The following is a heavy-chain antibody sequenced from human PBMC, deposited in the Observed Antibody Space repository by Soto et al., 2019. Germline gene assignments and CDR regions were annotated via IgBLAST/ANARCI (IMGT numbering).Heavy chain of an antibody. CDR1: GYSFTSYW. D-gene: IGHD6-13*01. Sequence: PGESLKISCKGSGYSFTSYWISWVRQMPGKGLEWMGRIDPSDSYTNYSPSFQGHVTISADKSISTAYLQWGSLKASDTAMYYCARHRAAATPRGYYYCGMDVWGQGTTVTVSS. V-gene: IGHV5-10-1*01. CDR2: IDPSDSYT. CDR3: ARHRAAATPRGYYYCGMDV. J-gene: IGHJ6*02.